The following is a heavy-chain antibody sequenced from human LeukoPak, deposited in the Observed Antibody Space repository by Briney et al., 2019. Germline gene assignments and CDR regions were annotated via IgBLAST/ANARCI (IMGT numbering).Heavy chain of an antibody. V-gene: IGHV4-39*01. Sequence: PSETLSLTCTVSGGSINSNNYYWGWIRQPPGKGLEWIGSIYYSGNTYYNPSLKSRVTISVDTSKSQFSLKLNSVTAADTAVFYCARLWSGLRPPDYWGQGTLVTVSS. CDR3: ARLWSGLRPPDY. CDR1: GGSINSNNYY. D-gene: IGHD3-3*01. CDR2: IYYSGNT. J-gene: IGHJ4*02.